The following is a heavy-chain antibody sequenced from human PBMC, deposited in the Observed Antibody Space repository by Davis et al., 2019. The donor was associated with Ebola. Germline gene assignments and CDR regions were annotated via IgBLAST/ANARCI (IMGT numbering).Heavy chain of an antibody. Sequence: GESLKISCQGSGFTSTSYWIDWVRQRPGKGLEWMGIIYPGDSETRYSPSFQGQVNISADKSSDTAFLQWRRLQAADSAIYYCARRTAAAGGIHSWGQGTMVTVAS. J-gene: IGHJ4*02. CDR3: ARRTAAAGGIHS. CDR1: GFTSTSYW. CDR2: IYPGDSET. V-gene: IGHV5-51*01. D-gene: IGHD6-13*01.